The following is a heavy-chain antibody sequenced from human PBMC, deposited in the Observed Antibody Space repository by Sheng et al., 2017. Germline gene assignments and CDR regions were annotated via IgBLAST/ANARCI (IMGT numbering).Heavy chain of an antibody. V-gene: IGHV3-53*01. D-gene: IGHD3-10*01. CDR1: GFTVGTTY. J-gene: IGHJ4*02. Sequence: EVQLVESGGGLIQPGGSLRLSCAASGFTVGTTYMSWVRQAPGKGLEWVSVIYSGGATYYADSVKGRFTVSRDTSKNTLYLQMNSLRADDTAVYYCARDTGAKGGGFGELLNSWGQGTLVTVSS. CDR3: ARDTGAKGGGFGELLNS. CDR2: IYSGGAT.